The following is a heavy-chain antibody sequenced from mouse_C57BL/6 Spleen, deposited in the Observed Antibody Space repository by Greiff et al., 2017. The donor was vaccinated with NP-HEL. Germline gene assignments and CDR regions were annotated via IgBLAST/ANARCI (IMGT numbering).Heavy chain of an antibody. D-gene: IGHD3-2*02. CDR1: GYTFTSYW. CDR3: ARVGGGRLYWDFDV. CDR2: IDPSDSET. V-gene: IGHV1-52*01. Sequence: QVQLQQPGAELVRPGSSVKLSCKASGYTFTSYWMHWVKQRPIQGLEWIGNIDPSDSETHYNQKFKDKATLTVDKSSSTAYMQLSSLTSEDSAVYYCARVGGGRLYWDFDVWGTGTTVTVSS. J-gene: IGHJ1*03.